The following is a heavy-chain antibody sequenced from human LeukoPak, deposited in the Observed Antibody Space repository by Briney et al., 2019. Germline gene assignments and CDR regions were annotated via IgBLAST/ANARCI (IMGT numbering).Heavy chain of an antibody. V-gene: IGHV1-69*01. CDR1: GGTFSSYA. CDR3: AAGYCSSTSCSSPSSGWFALIDY. Sequence: GASVKVSCTASGGTFSSYAISWVRQAPGQGLEWMGGIIPIFGTANYAQKFQGRVTITADESTSTAYMELSSLRSEDTAVYYCAAGYCSSTSCSSPSSGWFALIDYWGQGTLVTVSS. D-gene: IGHD2-2*01. CDR2: IIPIFGTA. J-gene: IGHJ4*02.